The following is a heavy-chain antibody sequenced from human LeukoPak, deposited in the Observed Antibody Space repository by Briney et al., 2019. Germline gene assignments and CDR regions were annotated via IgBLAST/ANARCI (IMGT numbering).Heavy chain of an antibody. V-gene: IGHV3-30*04. J-gene: IGHJ4*02. Sequence: PGRSLRLSCAASGFTFSSYAMHWVRQAPGKGLEWVAVISYDGSNKYYADSVKGRFTISRDNSKNTLYLQMNSLRAEDTAVYYCARIFSSYGNDYWGQGTLVTVSS. D-gene: IGHD5-18*01. CDR1: GFTFSSYA. CDR2: ISYDGSNK. CDR3: ARIFSSYGNDY.